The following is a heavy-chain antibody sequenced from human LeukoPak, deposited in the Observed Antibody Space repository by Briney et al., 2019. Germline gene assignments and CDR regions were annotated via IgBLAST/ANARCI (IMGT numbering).Heavy chain of an antibody. CDR2: IYYSGTT. D-gene: IGHD6-19*01. Sequence: PSETLSLTCTVSGGSISSYYWSWIRQPPGKGLEWIGYIYYSGTTNYSPSLKSRVTISVDTSKNQFSLKLSSVTAADTAVYYCARDLAVAAPWYAFDIWGQGTIVTVSS. V-gene: IGHV4-59*01. CDR3: ARDLAVAAPWYAFDI. CDR1: GGSISSYY. J-gene: IGHJ3*02.